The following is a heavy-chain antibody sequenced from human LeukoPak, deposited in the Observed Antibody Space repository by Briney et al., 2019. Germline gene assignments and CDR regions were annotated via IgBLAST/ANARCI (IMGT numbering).Heavy chain of an antibody. CDR3: ARGYGDFPFDY. D-gene: IGHD4-17*01. CDR2: IYYSGST. CDR1: GGSISSYY. J-gene: IGHJ4*02. Sequence: SETLSLTCTVSGGSISSYYWSWIRQPPGKGLEWIGYIYYSGSTYYYPSLMSRVTISVDTSKNQFSLKLSSVTAADTAVYYCARGYGDFPFDYWGQGTLVTVSS. V-gene: IGHV4-59*06.